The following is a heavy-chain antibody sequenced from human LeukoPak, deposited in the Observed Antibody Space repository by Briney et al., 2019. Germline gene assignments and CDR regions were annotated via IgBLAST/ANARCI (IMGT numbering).Heavy chain of an antibody. V-gene: IGHV4-34*01. CDR2: INHSGST. D-gene: IGHD1-26*01. Sequence: SETLSLTCAVYGGSFSGYYWSWIRQPPGEGLQWIGEINHSGSTNYNSSLKSRVTISVDTSKNQFSLKLSSVTAADTAVYYCARVLYAGSYYYFDYWGQGTLVTVSS. CDR1: GGSFSGYY. J-gene: IGHJ4*02. CDR3: ARVLYAGSYYYFDY.